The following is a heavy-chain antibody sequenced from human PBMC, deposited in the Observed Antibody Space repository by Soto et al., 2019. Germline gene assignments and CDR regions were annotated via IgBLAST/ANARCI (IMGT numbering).Heavy chain of an antibody. CDR2: ISYDGSNK. Sequence: QVQLVESGGGVVQPGRSLRLSCAASGFTFRSYGMHWVRQAPAKGLEWVAVISYDGSNKYYEDSVKGRFTISRDNSKNTLYLQMNSLRAEDTGVYYCAKGGVGSTSNAFDIWGQGKMVNVSS. CDR3: AKGGVGSTSNAFDI. D-gene: IGHD1-26*01. J-gene: IGHJ3*02. V-gene: IGHV3-30*18. CDR1: GFTFRSYG.